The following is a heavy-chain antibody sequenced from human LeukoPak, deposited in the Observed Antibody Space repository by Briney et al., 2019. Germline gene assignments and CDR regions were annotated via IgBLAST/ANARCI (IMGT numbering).Heavy chain of an antibody. V-gene: IGHV2-5*02. J-gene: IGHJ5*02. CDR1: GFSLSTSGVG. D-gene: IGHD6-13*01. CDR2: IYWDDDK. Sequence: SGPTLVNPTQTLTLTCTFSGFSLSTSGVGVGWIRQPPGKALEWLALIYWDDDKFYSPSLKSRLTITKDTSKNQVVLTMTNMDPVDTATYYCAHRPVAAAGTRFDPWGQGTLVTVSS. CDR3: AHRPVAAAGTRFDP.